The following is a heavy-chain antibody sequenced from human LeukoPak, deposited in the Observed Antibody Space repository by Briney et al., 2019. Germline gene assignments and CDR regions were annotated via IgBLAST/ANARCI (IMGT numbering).Heavy chain of an antibody. CDR1: GYTFTGYY. V-gene: IGHV1-2*02. Sequence: ASVKVSCKASGYTFTGYYMHWVRQAPGQGLEWMGWINPNSGGTNYAQKFQGRVTMTRDTSISTAYMELSRLRSDDTAVYYCAREILGHCSSTSCLYDYYGMDVWGQGTTVTVSS. CDR2: INPNSGGT. J-gene: IGHJ6*02. CDR3: AREILGHCSSTSCLYDYYGMDV. D-gene: IGHD2-2*01.